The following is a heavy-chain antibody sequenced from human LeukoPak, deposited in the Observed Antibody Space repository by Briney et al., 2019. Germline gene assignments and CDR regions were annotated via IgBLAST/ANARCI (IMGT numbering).Heavy chain of an antibody. CDR3: ARGRGSYYDFWSGYSDWFDP. CDR2: INPNSGGT. D-gene: IGHD3-3*01. J-gene: IGHJ5*02. Sequence: GASVKVSCKASGYTFTGYYMHWVRQAPGQGLEWMGWINPNSGGTTYAQKFQGRVTMTRDTSISTAYMELSRLRSDDTAVYYCARGRGSYYDFWSGYSDWFDPWGQGTLVTVSS. V-gene: IGHV1-2*02. CDR1: GYTFTGYY.